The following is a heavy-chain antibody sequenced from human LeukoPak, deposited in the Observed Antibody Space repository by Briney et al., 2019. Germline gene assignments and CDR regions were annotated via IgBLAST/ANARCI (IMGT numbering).Heavy chain of an antibody. CDR1: GFTFDDYG. Sequence: GGSLRLSCAASGFTFDDYGMSWVRQAPGKGLEWVSAISGSGGSTYYADSVKGRFTISRDHSQNTLYLQMNSLRAEDTAVYYCAKEVTVTKPYYMDVWGKGTTVTVSS. CDR3: AKEVTVTKPYYMDV. CDR2: ISGSGGST. D-gene: IGHD4-17*01. V-gene: IGHV3-23*01. J-gene: IGHJ6*03.